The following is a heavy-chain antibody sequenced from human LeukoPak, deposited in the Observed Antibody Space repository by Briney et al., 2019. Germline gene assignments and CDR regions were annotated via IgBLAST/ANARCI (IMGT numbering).Heavy chain of an antibody. D-gene: IGHD6-19*01. J-gene: IGHJ4*02. CDR3: AKGEFGRGWPN. Sequence: PGGSLRLSCAASGFTCSSYALNWVRQAPRKGLEWVSGISNNGVNRNYADSVKGRFTISRDNSKNTLYLQMNSLRAEDTAVYYCAKGEFGRGWPNWGQGTLVTVSS. CDR2: ISNNGVNR. CDR1: GFTCSSYA. V-gene: IGHV3-23*01.